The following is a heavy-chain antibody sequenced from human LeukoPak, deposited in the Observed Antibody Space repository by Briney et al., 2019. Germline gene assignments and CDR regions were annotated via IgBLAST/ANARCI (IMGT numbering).Heavy chain of an antibody. CDR2: ISWNSGSI. CDR1: GFTFDDYA. J-gene: IGHJ3*02. V-gene: IGHV3-9*01. D-gene: IGHD1-1*01. CDR3: AKVVVGTTLVDAFDI. Sequence: PGGSLRLSCAASGFTFDDYAMHWVRQAPGKGLEWVSGISWNSGSIGYADSVKGRFTISRDNAKNSLYLQMNSLRAEDTALYYCAKVVVGTTLVDAFDIWGQGTMVTVSS.